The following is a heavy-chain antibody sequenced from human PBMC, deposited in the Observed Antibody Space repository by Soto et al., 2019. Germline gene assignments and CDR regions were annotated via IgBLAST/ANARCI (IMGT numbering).Heavy chain of an antibody. CDR1: GFTFSDYY. V-gene: IGHV3-11*01. Sequence: PGGSLRLSCAASGFTFSDYYMSWIRQAPGKGLEWVSYISSSGSTIYYADSVKGRFTISRDNAKNSLYLQMNSLGAEDTAVYYCSRDYSPTSSWSPYAFDIWGQGTMVTVSS. J-gene: IGHJ3*02. CDR2: ISSSGSTI. D-gene: IGHD6-13*01. CDR3: SRDYSPTSSWSPYAFDI.